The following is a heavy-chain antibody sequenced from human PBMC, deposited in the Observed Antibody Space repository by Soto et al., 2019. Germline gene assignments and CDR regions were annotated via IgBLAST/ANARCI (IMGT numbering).Heavy chain of an antibody. CDR1: GVSLITGKMG. CDR3: ARTLEMRNGMDV. D-gene: IGHD3-3*01. Sequence: QATLRESGPVLVRPTETLTLTCTVSGVSLITGKMGVSWIRQPPGKALEWLAHILSNDEKSYSTSLKRRLTISTDTSKTQVVLTMTNMGPVDTATYYCARTLEMRNGMDVWGQGTTVTVSS. J-gene: IGHJ6*02. CDR2: ILSNDEK. V-gene: IGHV2-26*01.